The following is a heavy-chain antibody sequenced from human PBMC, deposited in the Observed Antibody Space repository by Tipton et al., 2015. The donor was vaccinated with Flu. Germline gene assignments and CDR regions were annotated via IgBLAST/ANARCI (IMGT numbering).Heavy chain of an antibody. CDR2: IYYSGST. J-gene: IGHJ4*02. Sequence: TLSLTCTVSGGSISSSSYYWGWIRQPPGKGLEWIGSIYYSGSTYYNPSLKSRVTISVDTSKNQFSLKLSSVTAADTAVYYCARVYDYVWGSYRYFDYWGQGTLVTVSS. CDR1: GGSISSSSYY. CDR3: ARVYDYVWGSYRYFDY. V-gene: IGHV4-39*01. D-gene: IGHD3-16*02.